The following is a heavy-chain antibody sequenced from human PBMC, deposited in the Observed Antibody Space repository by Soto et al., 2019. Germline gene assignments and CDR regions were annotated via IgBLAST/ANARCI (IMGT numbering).Heavy chain of an antibody. Sequence: SETLSLTCTVSGGSISSGGYYWSWIRQHPGKGLEWIGYIYYSGSTYYNPSLKSRVTISVDTSKNQFSLKLSSVTAADTAVYYCARGARRSPGMDVWGQGTTVTVSS. J-gene: IGHJ6*02. CDR2: IYYSGST. CDR1: GGSISSGGYY. V-gene: IGHV4-31*03. D-gene: IGHD6-6*01. CDR3: ARGARRSPGMDV.